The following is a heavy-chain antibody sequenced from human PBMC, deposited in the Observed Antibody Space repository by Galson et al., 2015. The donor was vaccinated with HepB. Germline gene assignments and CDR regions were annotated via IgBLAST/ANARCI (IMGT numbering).Heavy chain of an antibody. V-gene: IGHV3-15*01. CDR2: IKSKTDGGTT. CDR1: GFTFSNAW. CDR3: AREGCTSTSCYLYFYNAMDV. J-gene: IGHJ6*02. Sequence: SLRLSCAASGFTFSNAWMNWVRQAPGKGLEWVGRIKSKTDGGTTDYAAPVKGRFSISRYDSKNTLYLQMNSLRAEDTAVYYCAREGCTSTSCYLYFYNAMDVWGHGTTVTVSS. D-gene: IGHD2-2*01.